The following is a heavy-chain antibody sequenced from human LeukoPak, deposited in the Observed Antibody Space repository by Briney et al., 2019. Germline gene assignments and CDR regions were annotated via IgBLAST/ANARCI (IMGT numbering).Heavy chain of an antibody. D-gene: IGHD6-13*01. V-gene: IGHV4-59*08. CDR1: GDSISSYY. Sequence: SQSLSLTCTVSGDSISSYYWSWIRQPPGKGLGWIGYIYYSGSTNYNPSLKSRVTISVDTSKNQFSLKLSSVTAADTSIYYCARRASSSWQFDYWSQGTLVTVSS. CDR2: IYYSGST. J-gene: IGHJ4*02. CDR3: ARRASSSWQFDY.